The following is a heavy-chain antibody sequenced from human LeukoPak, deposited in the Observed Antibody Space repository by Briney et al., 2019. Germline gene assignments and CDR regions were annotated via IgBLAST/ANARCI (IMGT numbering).Heavy chain of an antibody. CDR1: GFTFSSYW. CDR3: VRVGGYYFDY. V-gene: IGHV3-74*01. CDR2: ITADGSTT. J-gene: IGHJ4*02. D-gene: IGHD1-26*01. Sequence: GGSLRLSCAASGFTFSSYWMYRVRQAPGKGLVWVSRITADGSTTTYADSVKGRFTISRDNAKNTLYLQMNSLRAEDTAVYYCVRVGGYYFDYWGQGTLVTVSS.